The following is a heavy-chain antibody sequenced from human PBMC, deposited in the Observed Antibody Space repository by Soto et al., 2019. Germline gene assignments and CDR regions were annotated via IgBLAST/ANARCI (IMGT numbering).Heavy chain of an antibody. CDR2: ISYDGSNK. V-gene: IGHV3-30*18. J-gene: IGHJ4*02. D-gene: IGHD1-26*01. CDR1: GFTFSSYG. Sequence: GGSLRLSCAASGFTFSSYGMHWVRQAPGKGLEWVAVISYDGSNKYYADSVKGRFTISRDNSKNTLYLQMNSLRAEDTAVYYCAKDSRGATAFGYWGQGTLVTVSS. CDR3: AKDSRGATAFGY.